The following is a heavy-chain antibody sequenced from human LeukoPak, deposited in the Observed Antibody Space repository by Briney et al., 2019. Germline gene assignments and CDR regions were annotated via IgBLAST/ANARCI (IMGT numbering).Heavy chain of an antibody. J-gene: IGHJ4*02. CDR2: IRADGVTT. CDR3: AKDYY. CDR1: GILVSSNY. Sequence: GGSLRLSCVASGILVSSNYMSWVRQAPGKGLEWVSLIRADGVTTYYADSVKGRFTISRDSSKNSLYLQMNSLRTEDSALYYCAKDYYWGQGTLVTVSS. V-gene: IGHV3-43*02.